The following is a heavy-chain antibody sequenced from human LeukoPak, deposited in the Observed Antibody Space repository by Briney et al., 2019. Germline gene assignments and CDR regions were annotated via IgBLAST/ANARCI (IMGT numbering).Heavy chain of an antibody. J-gene: IGHJ4*02. D-gene: IGHD3-10*01. Sequence: GGSLRLSCAASVFPLSSYSMNWARQAPGKGREWVSSISSSSSYIYYADSVKGRFTISRDNAKNSLYLQMNSLRAEDTAVYYCARAPYGSGSYSDYWGQGTLVTVSS. CDR3: ARAPYGSGSYSDY. V-gene: IGHV3-21*01. CDR1: VFPLSSYS. CDR2: ISSSSSYI.